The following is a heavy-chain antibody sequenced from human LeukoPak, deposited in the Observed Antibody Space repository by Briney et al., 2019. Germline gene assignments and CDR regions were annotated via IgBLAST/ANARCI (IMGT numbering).Heavy chain of an antibody. Sequence: SETLSLTCAVYGGSFSGYYWSWIRQPPGKGLEWIGEINHSGSTNYNPSLKSRATISVDTSKNQFSLKLSSVTAADTAVYYCARHPDYDFWSGYYTAFWFDYWGQGTLVTVSS. V-gene: IGHV4-34*01. CDR2: INHSGST. D-gene: IGHD3-3*01. CDR1: GGSFSGYY. CDR3: ARHPDYDFWSGYYTAFWFDY. J-gene: IGHJ4*02.